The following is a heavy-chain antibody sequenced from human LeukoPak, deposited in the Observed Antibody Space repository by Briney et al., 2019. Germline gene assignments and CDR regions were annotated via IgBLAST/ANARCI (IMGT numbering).Heavy chain of an antibody. CDR3: AREYYYDSSGYYTPGAPTFDY. J-gene: IGHJ4*02. Sequence: PSETLSLTCAVYGGSFSGYYWSWIRQPPGKGLEWIGEINHSGSTYYNPSLKSRVTISVDTSKNQFSLKLSSVTAADTAVYYCAREYYYDSSGYYTPGAPTFDYWGQGTLVTVSS. D-gene: IGHD3-22*01. CDR2: INHSGST. V-gene: IGHV4-34*01. CDR1: GGSFSGYY.